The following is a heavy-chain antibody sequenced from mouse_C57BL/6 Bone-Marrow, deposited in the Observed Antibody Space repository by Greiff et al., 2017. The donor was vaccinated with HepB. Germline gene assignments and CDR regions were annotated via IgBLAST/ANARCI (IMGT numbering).Heavy chain of an antibody. CDR1: GFTFSDYG. D-gene: IGHD2-5*01. CDR2: ISSGSSTI. J-gene: IGHJ1*03. V-gene: IGHV5-17*01. Sequence: EVKLVESGGGLVKPGGSLKLSCAASGFTFSDYGMHWLRQAPEKGLEWVAYISSGSSTIYYADTVKGRFTISRDNAKNTLFLQMTSLRSEDTAMYYCARKDYSKPNWYFDVWGTGTTVTVSS. CDR3: ARKDYSKPNWYFDV.